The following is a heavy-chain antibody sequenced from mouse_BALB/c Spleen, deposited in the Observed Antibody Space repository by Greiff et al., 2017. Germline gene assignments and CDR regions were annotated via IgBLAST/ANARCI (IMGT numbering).Heavy chain of an antibody. V-gene: IGHV5-17*02. D-gene: IGHD2-14*01. CDR1: GFTFSSFG. CDR2: ISSGSSTI. CDR3: ARHEGYRYDFAWFAY. J-gene: IGHJ3*01. Sequence: EVQGVESGGGLVQPGGSRKLSCAASGFTFSSFGMHWVRQAPEKGLEWVAYISSGSSTIYYADTVKGRFTISRDNPKNTLFLQMTSLRSEDTAMYYCARHEGYRYDFAWFAYWGQGTLVTVSA.